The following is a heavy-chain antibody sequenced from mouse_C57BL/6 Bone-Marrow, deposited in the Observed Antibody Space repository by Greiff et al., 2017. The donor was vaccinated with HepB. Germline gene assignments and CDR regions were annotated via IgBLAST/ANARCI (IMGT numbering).Heavy chain of an antibody. V-gene: IGHV2-2*01. CDR1: GFSLTSYG. D-gene: IGHD2-5*01. CDR3: ATKDYYSNYGAMDY. J-gene: IGHJ4*01. Sequence: VQLQQSGPGLVQPSQSLSITCTVSGFSLTSYGVHWVRQSPGKGLEWLGVIWSGGSTDYNAAFISRLSISKDNSKRQVFFKMNRLQAEDTAIYYCATKDYYSNYGAMDYWGQGTSVTVSS. CDR2: IWSGGST.